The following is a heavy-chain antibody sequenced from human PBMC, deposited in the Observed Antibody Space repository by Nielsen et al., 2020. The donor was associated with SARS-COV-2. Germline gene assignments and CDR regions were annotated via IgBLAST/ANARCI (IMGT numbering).Heavy chain of an antibody. Sequence: GESLKISCAASGFTFSRFPMTWVRQAPGKGLEWVANIKEDGTQTYYVASVKGRFTISRDDSKNTAYLQMNSLKTEDTAVYYCSSPTVAYWGQGTLVTVSS. J-gene: IGHJ4*02. CDR2: IKEDGTQT. D-gene: IGHD4-23*01. CDR3: SSPTVAY. CDR1: GFTFSRFP. V-gene: IGHV3-7*03.